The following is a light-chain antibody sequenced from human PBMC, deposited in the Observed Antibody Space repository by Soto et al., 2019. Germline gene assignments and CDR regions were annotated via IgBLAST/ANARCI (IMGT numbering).Light chain of an antibody. Sequence: NFMLTQPHSVSESPGQTVTISCTRSSGSFASNYLQWYQQRPGSDPTTVIYEDNQRPSGVPDRCSCSIDSSSNSAPLAISGLKNEDEAYYYCQSYDIGHVVFGGGTKLTVL. CDR3: QSYDIGHVV. V-gene: IGLV6-57*04. CDR2: EDN. CDR1: SGSFASNY. J-gene: IGLJ2*01.